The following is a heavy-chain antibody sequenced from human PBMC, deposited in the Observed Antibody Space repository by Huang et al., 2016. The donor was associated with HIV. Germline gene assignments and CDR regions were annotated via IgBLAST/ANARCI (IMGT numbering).Heavy chain of an antibody. CDR3: ATVDYYDTSGPQRGYFDN. CDR2: IIPTLGTA. V-gene: IGHV1-69*01. Sequence: QVQLVQSGAEVKKPGSSVKVSCKASGGSFRNFAIGWVRQAPGQGLEWMGGIIPTLGTANYAQKFQGRGTIIADESKSTAYMELSSLRSEDTAVYYCATVDYYDTSGPQRGYFDNWGQGTLVTVSS. D-gene: IGHD3-22*01. CDR1: GGSFRNFA. J-gene: IGHJ4*02.